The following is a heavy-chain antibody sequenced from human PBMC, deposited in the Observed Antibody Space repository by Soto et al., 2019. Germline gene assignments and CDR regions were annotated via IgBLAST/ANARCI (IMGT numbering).Heavy chain of an antibody. D-gene: IGHD2-15*01. J-gene: IGHJ6*02. CDR1: GYTFTSYG. Sequence: ASVKVSCKASGYTFTSYGISWVRQAPGQGLEWMGWISAYNGNTNYAQKLQGRVTMTTDTSTSTAYMELRSLRSDDTAVYYCARDNRILGYCSGGSCYSPPYYYYGMDVWG. CDR2: ISAYNGNT. V-gene: IGHV1-18*01. CDR3: ARDNRILGYCSGGSCYSPPYYYYGMDV.